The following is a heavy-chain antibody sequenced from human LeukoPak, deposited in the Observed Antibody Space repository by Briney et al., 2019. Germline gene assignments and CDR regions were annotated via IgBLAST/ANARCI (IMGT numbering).Heavy chain of an antibody. J-gene: IGHJ4*02. CDR1: GFTFSSYG. V-gene: IGHV3-30*02. D-gene: IGHD3-22*01. Sequence: PGGSLRLSCAASGFTFSSYGKHWVRQAPGKGLEWVAFIRYDGSNKYYADSVKGRFTISRDNSKNTLYLQMNSLRAEDTAVYYCANWYYDSSGYYYKSGYWGQGTLVTVSS. CDR2: IRYDGSNK. CDR3: ANWYYDSSGYYYKSGY.